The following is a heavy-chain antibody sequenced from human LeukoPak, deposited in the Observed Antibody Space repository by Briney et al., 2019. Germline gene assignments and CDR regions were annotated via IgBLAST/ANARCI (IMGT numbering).Heavy chain of an antibody. CDR1: GYTFTSYD. CDR3: ARVDGKSYDFWSGYYPPYYYYYGMDV. V-gene: IGHV1-8*01. J-gene: IGHJ6*02. Sequence: ASVKVSCKASGYTFTSYDINWVRQATGQGLEWMGWMNPNSGNTGYAQKFQGGVTMTRNTSISTAYMELSSLRSEDTAVYYCARVDGKSYDFWSGYYPPYYYYYGMDVWGQGTTVTVSS. D-gene: IGHD3-3*01. CDR2: MNPNSGNT.